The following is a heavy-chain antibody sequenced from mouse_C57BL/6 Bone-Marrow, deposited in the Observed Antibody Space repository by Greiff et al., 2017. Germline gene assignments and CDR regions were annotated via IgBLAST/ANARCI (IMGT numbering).Heavy chain of an antibody. D-gene: IGHD1-1*01. CDR1: GYTFTSYW. CDR2: IDPSDSYT. V-gene: IGHV1-50*01. CDR3: ARDGSPFFDY. J-gene: IGHJ2*01. Sequence: VHVKQPGAELVKPGASVKLSCKASGYTFTSYWMQWVKQRPGQGLEWIGDIDPSDSYTNYNQKFKGKATLTVDTSSSPAYMQLSSLTSTDSAVYYSARDGSPFFDYWGQGTTLTVSS.